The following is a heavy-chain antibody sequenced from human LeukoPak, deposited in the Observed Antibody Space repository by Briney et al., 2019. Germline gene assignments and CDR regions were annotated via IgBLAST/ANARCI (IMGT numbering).Heavy chain of an antibody. CDR1: AFTFSRVS. CDR2: ISSSSSTI. J-gene: IGHJ4*02. Sequence: PGGSLRLSCTAFAFTFSRVSMRWVRPDAGKGLVGISYISSSSSTIYYADSVKGRFTISRDNAKNSVYRQMNSLRAEDTAVYSCVRARSGNYFDYWGQGTLVTVSS. D-gene: IGHD3-3*01. V-gene: IGHV3-48*01. CDR3: VRARSGNYFDY.